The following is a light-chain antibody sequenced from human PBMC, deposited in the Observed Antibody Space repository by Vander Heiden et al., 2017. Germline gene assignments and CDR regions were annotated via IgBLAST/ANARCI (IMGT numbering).Light chain of an antibody. Sequence: DIQMTQSPSTLSASVGDRVTITCRASQSISSWLAWYQQKPGKAPKLLIYKASSLESGVPSRFSGSGSGTEFTLTISSLQPDDFATYYCQQYNSYPATFGPGTKVEIK. CDR1: QSISSW. J-gene: IGKJ1*01. CDR3: QQYNSYPAT. V-gene: IGKV1-5*03. CDR2: KAS.